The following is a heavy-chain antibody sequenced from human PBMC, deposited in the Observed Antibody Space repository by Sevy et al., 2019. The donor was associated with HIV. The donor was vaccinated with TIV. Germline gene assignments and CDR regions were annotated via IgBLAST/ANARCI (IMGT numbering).Heavy chain of an antibody. CDR1: GFNFGDYA. V-gene: IGHV3-49*03. D-gene: IGHD3-16*01. CDR2: IRRKTYGGTT. Sequence: GGSLRLSCTASGFNFGDYAMSWCRQAPGKGLEWIGFIRRKTYGGTTEYAASVKGRFTISRDDSNSIASLQMNSLKTEDTAVYYCARVRGTISPYYYFGMDVWVQGTTVTVSS. CDR3: ARVRGTISPYYYFGMDV. J-gene: IGHJ6*02.